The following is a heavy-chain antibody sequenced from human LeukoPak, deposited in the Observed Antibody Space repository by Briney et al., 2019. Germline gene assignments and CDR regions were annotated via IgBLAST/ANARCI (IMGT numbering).Heavy chain of an antibody. CDR3: ARDEWGAAAAN. V-gene: IGHV3-48*01. J-gene: IGHJ4*02. CDR1: GFTFSTYS. D-gene: IGHD6-13*01. Sequence: GGSLRLSCAASGFTFSTYSMGWVRQAPGRGLEWASYISRSSSTIYYADSVKGRFTISRDNAENSLYLQMNSLRAEDTALYYCARDEWGAAAANWGQGTLVTVSS. CDR2: ISRSSSTI.